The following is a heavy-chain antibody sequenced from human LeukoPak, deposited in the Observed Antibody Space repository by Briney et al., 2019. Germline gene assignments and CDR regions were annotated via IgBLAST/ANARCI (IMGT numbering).Heavy chain of an antibody. Sequence: TSETLSLTCTVSGGSISGYYWSWIRQPPGKGLEWIGEINHSGSTNYNPSLKSRVTISVDTSKNQFSLKLSSVTAADTAVYYCASGPRHHFDYWGQGTLVTVSS. J-gene: IGHJ4*02. CDR2: INHSGST. V-gene: IGHV4-34*01. CDR3: ASGPRHHFDY. CDR1: GGSISGYY.